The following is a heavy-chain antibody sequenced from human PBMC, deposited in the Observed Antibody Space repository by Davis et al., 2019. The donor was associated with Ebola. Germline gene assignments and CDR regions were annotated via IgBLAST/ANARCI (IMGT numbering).Heavy chain of an antibody. CDR1: GGSISSYY. V-gene: IGHV4-59*01. CDR2: IYYSGST. J-gene: IGHJ6*02. CDR3: ARLRFLEWGMDV. Sequence: SETLSPTCTLSGGSISSYYWSWIRQPPGKGLEWIGYIYYSGSTNYNPSLKSRVTISVDTSKNQFSLKLSSVTAADTAVYHCARLRFLEWGMDVWGQGTTVTVSS. D-gene: IGHD3-3*01.